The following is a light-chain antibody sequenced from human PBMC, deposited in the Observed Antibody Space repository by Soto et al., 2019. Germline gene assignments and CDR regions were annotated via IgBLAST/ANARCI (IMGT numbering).Light chain of an antibody. CDR3: QQYHTSSIT. CDR1: QTISSW. V-gene: IGKV1-5*01. CDR2: DAS. Sequence: IQLTQSPSGLSASVGDRVTITCRASQTISSWLAWYQQKPGKAPNLLIYDASTLERGVPSRFSGTGSGTEFTLTIDRLQPDDFATYYCQQYHTSSITFGQGTRLEI. J-gene: IGKJ5*01.